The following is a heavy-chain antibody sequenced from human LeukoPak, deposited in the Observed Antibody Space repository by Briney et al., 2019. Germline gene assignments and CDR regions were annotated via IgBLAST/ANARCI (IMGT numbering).Heavy chain of an antibody. V-gene: IGHV3-23*01. D-gene: IGHD3-22*01. CDR1: GFTFSSYA. Sequence: GGSLRLSCAASGFTFSSYAMGWVRQAPGKGLEWVSAISGSGGSTYYADSVKGRFTISRDNSKNTLYLQMNSLRAEDTAVYYCAKVGIRISLIVVVFTTADDWYFDLWGRGTLVTVSS. CDR3: AKVGIRISLIVVVFTTADDWYFDL. CDR2: ISGSGGST. J-gene: IGHJ2*01.